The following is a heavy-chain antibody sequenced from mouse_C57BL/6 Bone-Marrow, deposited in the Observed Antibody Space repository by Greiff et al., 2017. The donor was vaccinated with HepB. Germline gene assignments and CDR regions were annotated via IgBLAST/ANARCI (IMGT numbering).Heavy chain of an antibody. J-gene: IGHJ3*01. CDR2: IDPSDSYT. Sequence: QVQLQQPGAELVKPGASVKLSCKASGYTFTSYWMQWVKQRPGQGLEWIGEIDPSDSYTNYNQKFKGKATLTVDTSSSTAYMQLSSLTSEDSAVYYCAREDYGSPWFAYWGQGTPVTVSA. CDR1: GYTFTSYW. CDR3: AREDYGSPWFAY. D-gene: IGHD1-1*01. V-gene: IGHV1-50*01.